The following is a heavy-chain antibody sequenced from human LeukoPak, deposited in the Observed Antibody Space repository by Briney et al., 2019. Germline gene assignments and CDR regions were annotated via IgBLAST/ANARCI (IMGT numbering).Heavy chain of an antibody. V-gene: IGHV3-13*01. Sequence: GGSLRLSCAASGFTFSSYDMHWVRQATGKGLEWVSAIGTAGDTYYPGSVKGRFTISRDNSKNTLYLQMNSLRAEDTAVYYCAKGGNSPYFDYWGQGTLVTVSS. CDR3: AKGGNSPYFDY. CDR1: GFTFSSYD. J-gene: IGHJ4*02. D-gene: IGHD4-23*01. CDR2: IGTAGDT.